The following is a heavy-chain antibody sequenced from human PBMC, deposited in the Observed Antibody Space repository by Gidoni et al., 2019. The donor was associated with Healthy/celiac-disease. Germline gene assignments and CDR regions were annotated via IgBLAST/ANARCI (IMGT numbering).Heavy chain of an antibody. V-gene: IGHV3-30*18. D-gene: IGHD3-10*01. CDR3: AKPQTYYGPYYFDY. CDR2: ISYDGSNK. J-gene: IGHJ4*02. CDR1: SSYG. Sequence: SSYGMHWVRQAPGKGLEWVAVISYDGSNKYYADSVKGRFTISRDNSKNTLYLQMNSLRAEDTAVYYCAKPQTYYGPYYFDYWGQGTLVTVSS.